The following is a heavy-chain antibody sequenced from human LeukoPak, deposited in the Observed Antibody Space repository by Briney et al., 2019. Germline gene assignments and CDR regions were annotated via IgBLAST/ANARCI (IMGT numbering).Heavy chain of an antibody. D-gene: IGHD2-21*01. V-gene: IGHV3-23*01. J-gene: IGHJ4*02. Sequence: GGSLRLSCAASGFTFSSYAMSWVRQAPGKGLDWVSAISGSGGSTYYADSVKGRFTISRDNSKNTLYLQMNSLRAEDTAVYYCAKFLPTHIVVANYYFDYWGQGTLVTVSS. CDR3: AKFLPTHIVVANYYFDY. CDR2: ISGSGGST. CDR1: GFTFSSYA.